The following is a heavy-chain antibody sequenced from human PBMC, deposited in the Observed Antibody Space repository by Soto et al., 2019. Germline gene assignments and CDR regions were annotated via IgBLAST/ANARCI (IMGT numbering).Heavy chain of an antibody. D-gene: IGHD2-2*01. CDR3: ARDGHCTTTSCRPPREYNWFAP. CDR1: GFTFSSYG. Sequence: QVQLVESGGGVVQPGRSLRLSCAASGFTFSSYGMHWVRQAPGKGLEWVALIWYDGSNKYYADSVKGRFTISRDNSKNTLYRQRNSLRVDDTAVYYCARDGHCTTTSCRPPREYNWFAPWGQGTLVTVSS. J-gene: IGHJ5*02. V-gene: IGHV3-33*01. CDR2: IWYDGSNK.